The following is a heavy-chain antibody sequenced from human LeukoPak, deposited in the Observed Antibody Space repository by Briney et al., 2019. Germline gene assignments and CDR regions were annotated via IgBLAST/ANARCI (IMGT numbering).Heavy chain of an antibody. J-gene: IGHJ4*02. CDR3: AHGKGSLQSYFDF. V-gene: IGHV2-5*01. D-gene: IGHD4-11*01. CDR2: IDLYDDE. CDR1: GFSLTTSGVG. Sequence: SGPTLVNTTHTLTLTCTFSGFSLTTSGVGVAWIRQPPPKALKSLALIDLYDDEYYRRSLQSSMYMSKDTSMKEVVLTLANVEPVDSGTYFCAHGKGSLQSYFDFWGQGTLVTVSS.